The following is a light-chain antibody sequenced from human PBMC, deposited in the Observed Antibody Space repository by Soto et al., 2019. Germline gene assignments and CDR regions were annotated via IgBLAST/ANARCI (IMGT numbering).Light chain of an antibody. CDR2: GAS. J-gene: IGKJ4*01. CDR3: QQYNNWPPLT. CDR1: QSVSSN. Sequence: EIVMTQSPATPSVSPGERATLSCRVSQSVSSNLAWYQQKPGQAPRLLIYGASTRATGIPARFSGSGSGTEFTLTISSLQSEDFAVYYCQQYNNWPPLTFGGGTKVEIK. V-gene: IGKV3-15*01.